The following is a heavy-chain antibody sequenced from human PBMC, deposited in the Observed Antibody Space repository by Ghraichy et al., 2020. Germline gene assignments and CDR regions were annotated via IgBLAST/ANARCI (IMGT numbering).Heavy chain of an antibody. CDR3: ARKVVTAIGYYYYYYGMDV. J-gene: IGHJ6*02. CDR2: INHSGST. CDR1: GGSFSGYY. D-gene: IGHD2-21*02. V-gene: IGHV4-34*01. Sequence: SETLSLTCAVYGGSFSGYYWSWIRQPPGKGLEWIGEINHSGSTNYNPSLKSRVTISVDTSKNQFSLKLSSVTAADTAVYYCARKVVTAIGYYYYYYGMDVWGQGTTVTVSS.